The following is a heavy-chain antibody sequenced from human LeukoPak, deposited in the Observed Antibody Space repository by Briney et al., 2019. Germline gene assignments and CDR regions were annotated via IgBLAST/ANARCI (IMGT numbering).Heavy chain of an antibody. CDR3: AKDPRTAAAYYFDY. CDR2: ISRDGRDK. V-gene: IGHV3-30*18. D-gene: IGHD6-13*01. Sequence: GRSLRLSCVASGFTFSSYAMHWVRQAPRKGLEWVAVISRDGRDKHHADSVKGRFTISRDNSKNTLYLQMDSLRAEDTAVYFCAKDPRTAAAYYFDYWGQGILVTVSS. CDR1: GFTFSSYA. J-gene: IGHJ4*02.